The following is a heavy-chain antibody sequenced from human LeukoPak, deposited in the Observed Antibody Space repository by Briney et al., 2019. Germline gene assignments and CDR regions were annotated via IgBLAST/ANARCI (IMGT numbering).Heavy chain of an antibody. CDR1: GGSISSYY. CDR3: ARDARYYDFWSVPNWFDP. D-gene: IGHD3-3*01. Sequence: SETLSLTCTVSGGSISSYYWSWIRQPPGKGLEWIGRIYTSGSTNYNPSLKSRVTMSVDTSKNQFSLKLSSVTAADTAVYYCARDARYYDFWSVPNWFDPWGQGTLVTVSS. J-gene: IGHJ5*02. CDR2: IYTSGST. V-gene: IGHV4-4*07.